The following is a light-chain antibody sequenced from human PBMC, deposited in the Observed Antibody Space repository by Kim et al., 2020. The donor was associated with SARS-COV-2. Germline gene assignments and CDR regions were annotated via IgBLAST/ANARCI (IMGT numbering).Light chain of an antibody. CDR2: AAS. CDR1: QDIRND. Sequence: SASVGDRITITCRASQDIRNDLNWYQQKPGKAPKLLIFAASTLQGGVPSRFSGSGSGTDFTLTISSLQPEDIATYYCLQDSDYPYTFGQGTMLEI. J-gene: IGKJ2*01. CDR3: LQDSDYPYT. V-gene: IGKV1-6*01.